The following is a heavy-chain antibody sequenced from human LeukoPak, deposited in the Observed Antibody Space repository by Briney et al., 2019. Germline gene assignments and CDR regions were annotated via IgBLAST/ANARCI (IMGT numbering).Heavy chain of an antibody. CDR1: GGTFRPFA. Sequence: SAVPVSCQASGGTFRPFAINWVRQAPAQRLEWMGRIIPILRQSNSAQKFQGTVSITADEFTNTAYMELSSLRSEDTAVYYCATGGAYADAFDIWGQGTMVTVSS. D-gene: IGHD5-12*01. CDR2: IIPILRQS. CDR3: ATGGAYADAFDI. V-gene: IGHV1-69*11. J-gene: IGHJ3*02.